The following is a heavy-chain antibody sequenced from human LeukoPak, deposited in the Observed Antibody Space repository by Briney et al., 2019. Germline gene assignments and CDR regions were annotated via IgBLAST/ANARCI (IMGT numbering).Heavy chain of an antibody. CDR3: AKRQYYYDSSGYCDY. D-gene: IGHD3-22*01. Sequence: GRPLRLSCAASGFTFSSYGMHWVRQAPGKGLEWVAVISYDGSNKYYADSVKGRFTISRDNSKNTLYLQMNSLRAEDTAVYYCAKRQYYYDSSGYCDYWGQGTLVTVSS. CDR1: GFTFSSYG. CDR2: ISYDGSNK. V-gene: IGHV3-30*18. J-gene: IGHJ4*02.